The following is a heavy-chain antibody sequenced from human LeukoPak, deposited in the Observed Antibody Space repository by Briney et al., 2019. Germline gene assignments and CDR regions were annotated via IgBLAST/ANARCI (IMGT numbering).Heavy chain of an antibody. CDR3: AKDFGLWFGELLLDC. V-gene: IGHV3-9*01. J-gene: IGHJ4*02. CDR2: ISWNSGSI. Sequence: GGSLRLSCAAFGFTFDDYAMHWVRQAPGKGLEWVSGISWNSGSIGYADSVKGRFTISRDNAKNSLYLQMNSLRAEDTALYYCAKDFGLWFGELLLDCWGQGTLVTVSS. D-gene: IGHD3-10*01. CDR1: GFTFDDYA.